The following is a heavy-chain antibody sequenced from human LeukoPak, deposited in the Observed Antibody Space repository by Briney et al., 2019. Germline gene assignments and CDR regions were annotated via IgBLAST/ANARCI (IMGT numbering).Heavy chain of an antibody. J-gene: IGHJ4*02. Sequence: PGGSLRLSCAASGFTFDDYGMSWVRQAPGKGLEWVSGINWNGGSTGYADSVKGRFTISRDNAKNSLYLQMNSLRAEDTAVYYCARGLTQQAGTPLGYWGQGTLVTVSS. CDR3: ARGLTQQAGTPLGY. D-gene: IGHD6-13*01. CDR2: INWNGGST. CDR1: GFTFDDYG. V-gene: IGHV3-20*04.